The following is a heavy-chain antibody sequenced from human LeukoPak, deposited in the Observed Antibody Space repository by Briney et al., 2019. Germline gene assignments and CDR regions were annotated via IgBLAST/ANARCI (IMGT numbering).Heavy chain of an antibody. CDR3: ARRTNDFWRPNWFDP. CDR2: IKQDGSEK. J-gene: IGHJ5*02. Sequence: GGSLRLSCAASGFTFSSYWMSWVRQAPGKGLEWVANIKQDGSEKYYVDSVKGRFTISRDNAKNSLYLQMNSLRAEDTAVYYCARRTNDFWRPNWFDPWGQGTLVTVSS. V-gene: IGHV3-7*01. CDR1: GFTFSSYW. D-gene: IGHD3-3*01.